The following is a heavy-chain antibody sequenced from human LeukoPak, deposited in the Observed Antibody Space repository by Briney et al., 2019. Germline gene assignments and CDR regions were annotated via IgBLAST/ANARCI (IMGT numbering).Heavy chain of an antibody. Sequence: VASVKVSCKASGYTFTGYYMHWVRQAPGQGLEWMGWINPNSGGTNYAQKFQGRVTMTRDTSISTAYMELSRLRSEDTAVYYCARGGRLGYCSGGSCYVDYWGQGSLVTVSS. CDR2: INPNSGGT. CDR1: GYTFTGYY. V-gene: IGHV1-2*02. CDR3: ARGGRLGYCSGGSCYVDY. D-gene: IGHD2-15*01. J-gene: IGHJ4*02.